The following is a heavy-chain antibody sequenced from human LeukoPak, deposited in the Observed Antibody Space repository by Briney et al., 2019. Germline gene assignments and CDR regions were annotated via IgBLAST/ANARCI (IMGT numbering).Heavy chain of an antibody. J-gene: IGHJ5*02. Sequence: GASVKVSCKASGYTFTSYDINWVRQATGQGLEWMGWMNPNSGNTGYAQKFQGRVTITRNTSISTAYMELSSLRSEDTAVYYCAREDRDDFWSDEGFDPWGQGTLVTVSS. V-gene: IGHV1-8*03. D-gene: IGHD3-3*01. CDR1: GYTFTSYD. CDR3: AREDRDDFWSDEGFDP. CDR2: MNPNSGNT.